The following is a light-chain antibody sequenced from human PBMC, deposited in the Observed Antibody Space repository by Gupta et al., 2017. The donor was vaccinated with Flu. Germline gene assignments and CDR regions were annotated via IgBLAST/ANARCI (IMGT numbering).Light chain of an antibody. J-gene: IGKJ5*01. CDR3: QQRSNWPFT. V-gene: IGKV3-11*01. Sequence: IVVTKVSATLSFVPGERANLSCKASQRVSSYLAWYQQKPGQAPRLLIYDASNRATGIPARFSGSGSGTDFTLTISSLEPEDSAVYYCQQRSNWPFTFGQGTRLEIK. CDR2: DAS. CDR1: QRVSSY.